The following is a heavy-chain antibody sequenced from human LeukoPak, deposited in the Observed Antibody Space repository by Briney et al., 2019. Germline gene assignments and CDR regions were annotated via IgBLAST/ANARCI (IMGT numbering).Heavy chain of an antibody. J-gene: IGHJ4*02. D-gene: IGHD2-2*01. CDR2: ITSSSTYK. V-gene: IGHV3-21*01. CDR1: GFTFSSYS. CDR3: ARGRCSSTSCYPGGY. Sequence: KPGGSLRLSCAASGFTFSSYSMSWVRQSPGKGLEWVSSITSSSTYKSYADSLRGRFTISRDNAKNSLYLQMNSLRAEDTAVYYCARGRCSSTSCYPGGYWGQGTLVTVSS.